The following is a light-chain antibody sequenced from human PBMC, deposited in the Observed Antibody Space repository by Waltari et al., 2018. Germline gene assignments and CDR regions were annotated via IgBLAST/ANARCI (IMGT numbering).Light chain of an antibody. CDR3: QQYNSYPHT. Sequence: DIQMTQSPSTLSASVGDRVTITCRASQSISGWLVWYQQKPGKAPKLLIYRASSLESGVPSRFSGSESGTEFTLTISSLQPDDFATYFCQQYNSYPHTFGQGTKLEIK. CDR1: QSISGW. CDR2: RAS. V-gene: IGKV1-5*03. J-gene: IGKJ2*01.